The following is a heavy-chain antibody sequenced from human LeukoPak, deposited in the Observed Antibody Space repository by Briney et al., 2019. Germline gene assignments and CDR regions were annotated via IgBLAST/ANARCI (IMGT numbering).Heavy chain of an antibody. CDR2: ISGCGDST. J-gene: IGHJ4*02. Sequence: GGSLRLSCAASAFTFSSYAMSWVRQAPGKGLEWVSAISGCGDSTYSADSVKGRFTISRDNSKNTLYLQMNSLRTEDTAVYYCAKVEQWLVFDYWGQGTLVTVSS. CDR1: AFTFSSYA. D-gene: IGHD6-19*01. V-gene: IGHV3-23*01. CDR3: AKVEQWLVFDY.